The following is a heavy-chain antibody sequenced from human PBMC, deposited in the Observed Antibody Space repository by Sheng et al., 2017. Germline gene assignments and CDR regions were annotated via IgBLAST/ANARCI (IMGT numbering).Heavy chain of an antibody. D-gene: IGHD3-22*01. V-gene: IGHV3-21*01. Sequence: EVQLVESGGGLVKPGGSLRLSCAASGFTFSSYSMNWVRQAPGKGLEWVSSISSSSSYIYYADSVKGRFTISRDNAKNSLYLQMNSLRAEDTAVYYCARRLRYDSSGLDYWGQGTLVTVSS. CDR1: GFTFSSYS. CDR3: ARRLRYDSSGLDY. CDR2: ISSSSSYI. J-gene: IGHJ4*02.